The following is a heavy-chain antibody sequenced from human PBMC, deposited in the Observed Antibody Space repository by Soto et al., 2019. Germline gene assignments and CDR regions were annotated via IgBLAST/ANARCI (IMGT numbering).Heavy chain of an antibody. CDR3: ALPSCGGDCYSPFDY. V-gene: IGHV3-23*01. CDR2: ISGNSGKT. CDR1: GVGLSTYA. Sequence: EVQLLESGGGFVQPGGSLRLSCTASGVGLSTYAISWVRQAPGKGLEWVSVISGNSGKTDYAGSVKGRCSISRDKSENTVYLQMKRLRAEDTAVYYCALPSCGGDCYSPFDYWGQGTLVTVSS. D-gene: IGHD2-21*02. J-gene: IGHJ4*02.